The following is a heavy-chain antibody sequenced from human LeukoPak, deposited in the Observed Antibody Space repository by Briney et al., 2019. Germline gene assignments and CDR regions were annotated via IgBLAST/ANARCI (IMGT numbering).Heavy chain of an antibody. J-gene: IGHJ4*02. Sequence: EASVKVSCKASGYTFTNYDINWVRQATGQGLEWMGWMNPNSANTGYAQKFQGRVTLTRNTSISTAYMELSSLISEDTAVYYCARRPDSDYWGQGTLVTVSS. V-gene: IGHV1-8*01. CDR2: MNPNSANT. CDR1: GYTFTNYD. D-gene: IGHD5-18*01. CDR3: ARRPDSDY.